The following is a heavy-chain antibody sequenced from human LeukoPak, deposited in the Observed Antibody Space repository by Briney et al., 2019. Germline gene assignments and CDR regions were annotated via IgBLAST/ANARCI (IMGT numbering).Heavy chain of an antibody. CDR3: ARAVLTGYHTPDFDY. CDR1: GYTFTSYY. Sequence: ASVKVSCKASGYTFTSYYMHWVRQAPGQGLEWMGIINPSGGSTSYAQKFQGRVTMTRDTSTSTVYMELSSLRSEDTAVYYCARAVLTGYHTPDFDYWGQGTLVTVSS. J-gene: IGHJ4*02. CDR2: INPSGGST. D-gene: IGHD3-9*01. V-gene: IGHV1-46*01.